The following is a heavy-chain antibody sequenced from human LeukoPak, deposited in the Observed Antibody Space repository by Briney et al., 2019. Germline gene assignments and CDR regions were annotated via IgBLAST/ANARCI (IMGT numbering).Heavy chain of an antibody. CDR3: ARGTPRHDILTGSLNY. V-gene: IGHV1-2*02. J-gene: IGHJ4*02. Sequence: ASVKVSCKASGYTFTGYYMHWVRQAPGQGLEWMGWINPNSGGTNYAQKFQGRVTMTRDTSISTAYMELSRLRSDDTAVYYCARGTPRHDILTGSLNYWGQGTLVTVSS. D-gene: IGHD3-9*01. CDR1: GYTFTGYY. CDR2: INPNSGGT.